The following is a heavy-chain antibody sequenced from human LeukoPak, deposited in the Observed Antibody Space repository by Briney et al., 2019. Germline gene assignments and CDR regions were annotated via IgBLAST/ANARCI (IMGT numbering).Heavy chain of an antibody. CDR3: AXXXXXXXXGY. J-gene: IGHJ4*02. CDR1: GESFTDYH. Sequence: PSETLSLTCDIYGESFTDYHFSWIRQPPGKGLEWIGEISHDEGTNYSPSLKSRVTISLDTSKNQFSLTLTSVPPADTAVYYCAXXXXXXXXGYXGXGXLVTVSS. CDR2: ISHDEGT. V-gene: IGHV4-34*01.